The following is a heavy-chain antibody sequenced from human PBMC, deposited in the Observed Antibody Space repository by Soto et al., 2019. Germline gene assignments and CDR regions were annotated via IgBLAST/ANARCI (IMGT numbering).Heavy chain of an antibody. Sequence: GALRLSCAASGFTFSSYGMHWVRQAPGKGLEWVAVIWYDGSNKYYADSVKGRFTISRDNSKNTLYLQMNSLRAEDTAVYYCARGASSYDSSGYYGLIDYWGQGTLVTVSS. CDR1: GFTFSSYG. V-gene: IGHV3-33*01. CDR3: ARGASSYDSSGYYGLIDY. D-gene: IGHD3-22*01. J-gene: IGHJ4*02. CDR2: IWYDGSNK.